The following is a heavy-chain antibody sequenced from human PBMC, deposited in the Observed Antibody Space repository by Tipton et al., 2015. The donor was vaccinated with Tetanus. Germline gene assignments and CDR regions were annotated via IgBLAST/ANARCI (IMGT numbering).Heavy chain of an antibody. CDR1: GGSFSDFY. V-gene: IGHV4-34*10. J-gene: IGHJ3*02. CDR2: INHSGTA. D-gene: IGHD3-10*01. Sequence: TLSLTCAVSGGSFSDFYWSWIRQVPGQGLVWIGEINHSGTANKNPSLKSRLTMSVDTSNKQFSLSLESATAADTGVYYCARWGDASGSTNLYAFDIWGQGTMVSVSS. CDR3: ARWGDASGSTNLYAFDI.